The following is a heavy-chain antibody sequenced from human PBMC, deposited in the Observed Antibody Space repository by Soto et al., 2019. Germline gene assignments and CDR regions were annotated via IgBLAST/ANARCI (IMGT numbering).Heavy chain of an antibody. J-gene: IGHJ4*02. CDR2: ISGSGGST. D-gene: IGHD2-2*01. Sequence: PGGSLRLSCAASGFTFSSYAMSWVRQAPGKGLEWVSAISGSGGSTYYADSVKGRFTISRDNSKNTLYLQMNSLRAEDTAVYYCAKDFRYCSSTSCYLFDYWGQGTLVTVSS. CDR3: AKDFRYCSSTSCYLFDY. V-gene: IGHV3-23*01. CDR1: GFTFSSYA.